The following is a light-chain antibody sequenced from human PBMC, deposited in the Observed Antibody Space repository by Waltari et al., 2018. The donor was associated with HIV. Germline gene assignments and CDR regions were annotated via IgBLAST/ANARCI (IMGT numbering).Light chain of an antibody. CDR1: HSEIGGYNS. CDR2: YVS. J-gene: IGLJ1*01. Sequence: QSALTQPASVSGSPGQSITISCTGTHSEIGGYNSVSWYQQPPDQAHTLLIYYVSKRPSGPSSLFCGSKSGNASSLTISRLQTEDEADYYCNSYTSGSTLVFGTGTRVTV. V-gene: IGLV2-14*03. CDR3: NSYTSGSTLV.